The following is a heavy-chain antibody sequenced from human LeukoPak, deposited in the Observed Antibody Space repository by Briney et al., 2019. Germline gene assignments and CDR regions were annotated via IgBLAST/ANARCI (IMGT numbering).Heavy chain of an antibody. CDR3: ARGDFWSGYYLFDY. CDR2: IYTSGST. CDR1: GGSISSYY. D-gene: IGHD3-3*01. V-gene: IGHV4-4*07. J-gene: IGHJ4*02. Sequence: SETLSLTCTVSGGSISSYYWSWIRQPAGKGLEWIGRIYTSGSTNYNPSLKSRVTISVDTSKNQFSLKLSSVTAADTAVYYCARGDFWSGYYLFDYWGQGTLVTVSS.